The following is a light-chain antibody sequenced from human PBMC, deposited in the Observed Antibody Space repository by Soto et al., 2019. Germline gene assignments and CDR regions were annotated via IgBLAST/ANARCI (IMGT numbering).Light chain of an antibody. CDR2: KAS. CDR1: QTISSW. CDR3: QHYNSYSEA. Sequence: DIQMTRSPPTLFESVETGFTIISRASQTISSWLAWYQQKPGKAPKLLIYKASTLKSGVPSRFSGSGSGTEFTLTISSLQPDDFATYYCQHYNSYSEAFGQGTKVDIK. J-gene: IGKJ1*01. V-gene: IGKV1-5*03.